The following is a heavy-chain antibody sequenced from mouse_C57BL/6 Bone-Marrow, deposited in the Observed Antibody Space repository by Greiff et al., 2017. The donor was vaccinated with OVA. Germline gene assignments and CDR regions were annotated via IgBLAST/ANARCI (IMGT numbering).Heavy chain of an antibody. Sequence: QVQLQQSGAELARPGASVKLSCKASGYTFTSYGISWVKQRTGQGLEWIGEIYPRSGNTYYNEKFEGKATLTADKSSSTAYMELRSLTSEDSAVYFCARGRWLLRPYWYFDVWGTGTTVTVSS. V-gene: IGHV1-81*01. J-gene: IGHJ1*03. CDR1: GYTFTSYG. CDR2: IYPRSGNT. D-gene: IGHD2-3*01. CDR3: ARGRWLLRPYWYFDV.